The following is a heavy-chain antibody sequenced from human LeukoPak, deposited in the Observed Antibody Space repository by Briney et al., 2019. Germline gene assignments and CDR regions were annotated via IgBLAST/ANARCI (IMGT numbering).Heavy chain of an antibody. CDR2: IYYSGST. CDR3: ARGSVLRYFDWFGLTDAFDI. J-gene: IGHJ3*02. CDR1: GGSISSYY. V-gene: IGHV4-59*01. D-gene: IGHD3-9*01. Sequence: PSETLSLTCTVSGGSISSYYWSWIRQPPGKGLEWIGYIYYSGSTNYNPSLKSRVTISVDTSKNQFSLKLSSVTAADTAVYYCARGSVLRYFDWFGLTDAFDIWGQGTMVTVSS.